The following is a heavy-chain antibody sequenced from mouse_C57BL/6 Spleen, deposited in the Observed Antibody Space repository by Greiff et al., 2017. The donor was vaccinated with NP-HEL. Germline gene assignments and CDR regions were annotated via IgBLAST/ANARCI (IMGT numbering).Heavy chain of an antibody. CDR1: GFTFSDYY. D-gene: IGHD2-4*01. CDR2: INYDGSST. J-gene: IGHJ4*01. Sequence: EVQVVESAGGLVQPGSSMKLSCTASGFTFSDYYMAWVRQVPEKGLEWVANINYDGSSTYYLDSLKSRFIISRDNAKNILYLQMSSLKSEDTATYYCARDNDYDDYYAMDYWGQGTSVTVSS. V-gene: IGHV5-16*01. CDR3: ARDNDYDDYYAMDY.